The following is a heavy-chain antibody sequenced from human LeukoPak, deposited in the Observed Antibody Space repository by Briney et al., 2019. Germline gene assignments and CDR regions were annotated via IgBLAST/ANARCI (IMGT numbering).Heavy chain of an antibody. CDR3: ARDRDYSFDY. CDR2: ISYDGSSQ. V-gene: IGHV3-30-3*01. J-gene: IGHJ4*02. D-gene: IGHD2-21*01. Sequence: GGSLRLSCAASGFTFSNYAMNWVRQAPGKGLEWVAVISYDGSSQYYADSVKGRFTISRDNSKNTLNLQMNSLRPDDTAVYYCARDRDYSFDYWGQGTLVTVSS. CDR1: GFTFSNYA.